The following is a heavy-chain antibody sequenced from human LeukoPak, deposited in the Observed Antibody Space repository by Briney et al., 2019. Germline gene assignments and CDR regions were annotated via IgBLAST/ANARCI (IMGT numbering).Heavy chain of an antibody. CDR1: GYTFTSYA. CDR2: IIPIFGTA. D-gene: IGHD2-15*01. V-gene: IGHV1-69*06. J-gene: IGHJ5*02. CDR3: ARDRLGYCSGGSCYPTYNWFDP. Sequence: GASVKVSCKASGYTFTSYAISWVRQAPGQGLEWMGGIIPIFGTANYAQKFQGRVTITADKSTSTAYMELSSLRSEDTAVYYCARDRLGYCSGGSCYPTYNWFDPWGQGTLVTVSS.